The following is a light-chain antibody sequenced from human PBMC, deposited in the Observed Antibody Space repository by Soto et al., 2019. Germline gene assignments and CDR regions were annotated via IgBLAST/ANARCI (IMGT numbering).Light chain of an antibody. V-gene: IGKV3-15*01. J-gene: IGKJ3*01. CDR2: GAS. CDR3: QQYNHWPPFT. Sequence: EIVMTQSPATLSVSPGERVTLSCRANQSISSNLVWYQQQPGQAPGLLIYGASTRATGLPARFSGSGSGTEFTLTISSMQSEDFALYYCQQYNHWPPFTFGPGTKVEIK. CDR1: QSISSN.